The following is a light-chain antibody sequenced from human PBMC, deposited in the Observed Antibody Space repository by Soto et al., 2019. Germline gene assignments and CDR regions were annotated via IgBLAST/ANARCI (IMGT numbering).Light chain of an antibody. CDR3: QHYCSSLRFT. Sequence: EIVLTQSPGTLSLSPGERATLSCRASQSVSSSYLAWYQQKPGQAPRLLIYGASSRATGIPDRFSGSGSGTDFTLTISRLEPEDFAVYYCQHYCSSLRFTFGPGTKVDIK. CDR2: GAS. CDR1: QSVSSSY. V-gene: IGKV3-20*01. J-gene: IGKJ3*01.